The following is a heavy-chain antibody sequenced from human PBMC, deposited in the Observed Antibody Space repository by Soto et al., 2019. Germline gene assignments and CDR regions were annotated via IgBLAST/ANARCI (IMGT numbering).Heavy chain of an antibody. V-gene: IGHV4-31*03. J-gene: IGHJ4*02. CDR2: IYYSGST. CDR1: GGSISSGGYY. Sequence: PSETLSLTCTVSGGSISSGGYYWSWIRQHPGKGLEWIGYIYYSGSTYYNPSLKSRVTISVDTSKNQFSLKLSSATAADTAVYYCARDLGYDSSGYSAGFDYWGQGTLVTVSS. D-gene: IGHD3-22*01. CDR3: ARDLGYDSSGYSAGFDY.